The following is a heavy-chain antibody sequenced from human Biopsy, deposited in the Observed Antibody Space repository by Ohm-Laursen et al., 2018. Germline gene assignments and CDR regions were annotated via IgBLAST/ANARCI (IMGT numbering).Heavy chain of an antibody. CDR3: ARDYDTSGYYYVS. CDR1: GYSISSGYY. V-gene: IGHV4-38-2*01. J-gene: IGHJ5*02. D-gene: IGHD3-22*01. Sequence: GTLSLTCDVSGYSISSGYYWGWIRQPPGKGLEWIGSIFYRGSTHYKPSLKSRVNISVDTSKNQFSLKLNSVTAADTAVYYCARDYDTSGYYYVSWGQGTLVTVSS. CDR2: IFYRGST.